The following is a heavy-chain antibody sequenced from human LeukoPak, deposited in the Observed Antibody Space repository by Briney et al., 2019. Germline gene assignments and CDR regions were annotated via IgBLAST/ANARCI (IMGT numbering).Heavy chain of an antibody. V-gene: IGHV3-21*01. CDR1: GFTFSSYS. CDR3: ARDGGRMDV. J-gene: IGHJ6*02. CDR2: ISSSSYI. Sequence: TGGSLRLSCAPSGFTFSSYSMNWVRQAPGKGLEWVSTISSSSYIYYADSVKGRFTMPRDNAKNSLYLQMNSLRAEDTAVYYCARDGGRMDVWGQGTTVTVSS. D-gene: IGHD6-25*01.